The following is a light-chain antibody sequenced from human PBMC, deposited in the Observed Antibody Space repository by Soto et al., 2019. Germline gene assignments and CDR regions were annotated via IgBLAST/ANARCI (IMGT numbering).Light chain of an antibody. CDR3: QYYNSFPWT. V-gene: IGKV1-16*02. CDR1: PDISTY. J-gene: IGKJ1*01. Sequence: DIQMTQSPSSLAASVGDRVTITCRASPDISTYLAWFQQQPGKASKSLIYAAASLQSGVPSKFSCSVSGTDFTLTINSLQPDDVATYYCQYYNSFPWTFGQGTKVEI. CDR2: AAA.